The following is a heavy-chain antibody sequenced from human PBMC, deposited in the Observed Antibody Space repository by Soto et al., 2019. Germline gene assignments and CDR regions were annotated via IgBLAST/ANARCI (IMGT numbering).Heavy chain of an antibody. V-gene: IGHV3-66*01. CDR1: GVTVSSHY. D-gene: IGHD2-15*01. Sequence: EVQLVASGGDLVQPGGSLRLSGAASGVTVSSHYIYWVRQAPGNGLEWVSLIQSGGSTFYADSVKGRFTISRDTSKNTLVLQMTSLGAEDTAMYYCSRVDAYCSGGSCYGVAVDVWGRGTGVSVSS. J-gene: IGHJ6*04. CDR3: SRVDAYCSGGSCYGVAVDV. CDR2: IQSGGST.